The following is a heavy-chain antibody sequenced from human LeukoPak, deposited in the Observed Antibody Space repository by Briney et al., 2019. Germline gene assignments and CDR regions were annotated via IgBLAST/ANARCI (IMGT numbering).Heavy chain of an antibody. CDR1: GFTFSSYG. Sequence: GGSLRLSCAASGFTFSSYGMHWVRQAPGKGLEWVSFIRYDGSYKYYADSVKGRFTISRDNSKNTLYLQMNSLRAEDTAVYYCAKQDYWGQGTLVTVSS. CDR2: IRYDGSYK. V-gene: IGHV3-30*02. CDR3: AKQDY. J-gene: IGHJ4*02.